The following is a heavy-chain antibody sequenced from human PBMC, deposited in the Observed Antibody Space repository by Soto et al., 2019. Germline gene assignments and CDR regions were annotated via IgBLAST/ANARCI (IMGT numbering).Heavy chain of an antibody. J-gene: IGHJ4*02. D-gene: IGHD3-10*01. CDR2: VNNGGGGT. CDR3: AKERLGRGIDY. Sequence: EVLLLDSGGGLVQPGGPLRLSWPASGFTLSNIPLPWFGRAPGKGPEWISTVNNGGGGTYYADSVKGRFTISRDNSKNTLYLQVSSLRAEDTAVYYCAKERLGRGIDYWGQGILVTVSS. CDR1: GFTLSNIP. V-gene: IGHV3-23*01.